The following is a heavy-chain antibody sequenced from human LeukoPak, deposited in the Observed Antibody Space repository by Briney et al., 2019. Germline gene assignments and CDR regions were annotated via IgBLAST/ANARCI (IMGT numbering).Heavy chain of an antibody. J-gene: IGHJ3*02. CDR3: ARLTDDYYDSSGINGAFDI. D-gene: IGHD3-22*01. CDR2: IYHSGST. CDR1: GGSISSGGYY. Sequence: KPSQTLSLTCTVSGGSISSGGYYWSWIRQPPGKGLEWIGYIYHSGSTYYNPSLKSRVTISVDKSKNQFSLKLSSVTAADTAVYYCARLTDDYYDSSGINGAFDIWGQGTMVTVSS. V-gene: IGHV4-30-2*01.